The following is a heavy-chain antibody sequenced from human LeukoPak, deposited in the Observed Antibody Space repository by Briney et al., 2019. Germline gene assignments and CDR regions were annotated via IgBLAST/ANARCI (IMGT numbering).Heavy chain of an antibody. CDR1: GYTLTELS. CDR3: ARGPITMVRGVIPPGDY. Sequence: ASVKVSCKVSGYTLTELSMHWVRQAPGKGLEWMGGFDPEDGETIYAQKFQGRVTMTTDTSTSTAYMELRSLRSDDTAVYYCARGPITMVRGVIPPGDYWGQGTLVTVSS. D-gene: IGHD3-10*01. V-gene: IGHV1-24*01. J-gene: IGHJ4*02. CDR2: FDPEDGET.